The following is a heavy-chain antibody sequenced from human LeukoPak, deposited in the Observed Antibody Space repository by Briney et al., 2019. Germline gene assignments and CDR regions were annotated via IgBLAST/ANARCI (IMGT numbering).Heavy chain of an antibody. J-gene: IGHJ6*04. CDR2: IKQDGSEK. V-gene: IGHV3-7*01. D-gene: IGHD3-10*02. CDR3: AELGITMIGGV. Sequence: GGSLRLSCAASGFTFSSYWMSWVRQAPGKGLEWVANIKQDGSEKYYVDSVKGRFTISRDSSKNSLYLQMNSLRVEDTAVYYCAELGITMIGGVWGKGTTVTISS. CDR1: GFTFSSYW.